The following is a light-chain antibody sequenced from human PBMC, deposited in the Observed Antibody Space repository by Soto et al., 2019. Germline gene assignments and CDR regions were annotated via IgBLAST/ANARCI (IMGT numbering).Light chain of an antibody. CDR2: AAS. Sequence: DIQMTQSPSSLSASVGDRVTITCRASQGISNYLAWYQQIPGKVPKLLISAASTLQAEVQSRFSGSGSGTDITLTISSLQPEDGATYYCQKYTYDPAFGGGTKVEIK. CDR3: QKYTYDPA. V-gene: IGKV1-27*01. J-gene: IGKJ4*01. CDR1: QGISNY.